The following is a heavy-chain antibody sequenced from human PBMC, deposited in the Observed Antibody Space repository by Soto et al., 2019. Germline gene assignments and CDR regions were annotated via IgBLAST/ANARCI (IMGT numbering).Heavy chain of an antibody. CDR3: AASYYYDSSGYYRHFDY. Sequence: SVKVSCKASGGTFSSYAISWVRQAPGQGLEWMGGIIPIFGTANYAQKFQGRVTITADESTSTAYMELSSLRSEDTAVYYCAASYYYDSSGYYRHFDYWGQGTLVTAPQ. V-gene: IGHV1-69*13. CDR1: GGTFSSYA. CDR2: IIPIFGTA. D-gene: IGHD3-22*01. J-gene: IGHJ4*02.